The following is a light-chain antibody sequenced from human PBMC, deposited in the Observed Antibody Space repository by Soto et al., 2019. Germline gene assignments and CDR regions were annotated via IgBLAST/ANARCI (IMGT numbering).Light chain of an antibody. CDR2: EVS. CDR1: SSDVGGYNY. CDR3: NSYTSSSTYV. Sequence: QSVLTQPASVSGSPGQSITISCTGTSSDVGGYNYVSWYQQHPGKAPKLMIYEVSNRPSGVSNRFSGSKSGNTASLTISGLQAEDVADYYCNSYTSSSTYVFGTGTKLTVL. V-gene: IGLV2-14*01. J-gene: IGLJ1*01.